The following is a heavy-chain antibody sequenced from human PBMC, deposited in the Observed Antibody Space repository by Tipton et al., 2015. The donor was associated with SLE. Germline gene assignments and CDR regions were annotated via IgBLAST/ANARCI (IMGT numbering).Heavy chain of an antibody. D-gene: IGHD7-27*01. Sequence: SLRLSCAASGFTFSSYAMHWVRQAPGKGLEWVAVISYDGSNKYYADSVKGRFTISRDNSKNTLYLQMNSLRAEDTAVYYCAREVSWGIMGYWGQGTLVTVSS. V-gene: IGHV3-30-3*01. J-gene: IGHJ4*02. CDR3: AREVSWGIMGY. CDR2: ISYDGSNK. CDR1: GFTFSSYA.